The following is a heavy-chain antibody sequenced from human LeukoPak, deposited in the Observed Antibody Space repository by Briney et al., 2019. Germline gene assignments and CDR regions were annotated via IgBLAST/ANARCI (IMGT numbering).Heavy chain of an antibody. CDR1: GFTFSDYY. CDR2: ISSSCSTI. CDR3: ARGHSSSWSFFDY. V-gene: IGHV3-11*04. Sequence: GGSLRLSCAASGFTFSDYYMSWIRQAPGKGLEGVSYISSSCSTIYYADSVKGRFTISRDNAKNSLYLQIDSLRPEDTALYYCARGHSSSWSFFDYWGQGTLVTVSS. J-gene: IGHJ4*01. D-gene: IGHD6-13*01.